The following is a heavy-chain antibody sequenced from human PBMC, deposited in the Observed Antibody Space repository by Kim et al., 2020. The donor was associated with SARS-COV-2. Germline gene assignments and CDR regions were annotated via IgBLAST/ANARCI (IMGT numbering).Heavy chain of an antibody. J-gene: IGHJ6*02. Sequence: PHAPRKRMQVIDDIYCSRRTAYHPTPKSRVTISVDTSKTQFSLKLSSVTAADTAVYYCAGDKGPLYYYYYGMDVWGQGTTVTVSS. CDR3: AGDKGPLYYYYYGMDV. V-gene: IGHV4-59*01. CDR2: IYCSRRT.